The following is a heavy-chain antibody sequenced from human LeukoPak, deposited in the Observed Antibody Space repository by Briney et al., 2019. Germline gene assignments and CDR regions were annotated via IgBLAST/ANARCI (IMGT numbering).Heavy chain of an antibody. CDR2: INTDGSST. CDR3: ARDPTGGNWFDP. Sequence: GGPLTLSCAASGFTFSSYWMHWVRQAPGKGLVWVSRINTDGSSTSYADSVKGRFTISRDNAKNTLYLQMNSLRAEDTAVYYCARDPTGGNWFDPWGQGTLVTVSS. CDR1: GFTFSSYW. D-gene: IGHD7-27*01. V-gene: IGHV3-74*01. J-gene: IGHJ5*02.